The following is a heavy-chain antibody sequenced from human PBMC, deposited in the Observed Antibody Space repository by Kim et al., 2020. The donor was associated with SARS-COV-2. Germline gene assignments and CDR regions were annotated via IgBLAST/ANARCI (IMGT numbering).Heavy chain of an antibody. D-gene: IGHD2-15*01. V-gene: IGHV1-69*13. CDR1: GGTFSSYA. J-gene: IGHJ1*01. CDR3: ARGWLVAATSYFQH. CDR2: IIPIFGTA. Sequence: SVKVSCKASGGTFSSYAISWVRQAPGQGLEWMGGIIPIFGTANYAQKFQGRVTITADESTSTAYMELSSLRSEDTAVYYCARGWLVAATSYFQHWGQGTLVTVSS.